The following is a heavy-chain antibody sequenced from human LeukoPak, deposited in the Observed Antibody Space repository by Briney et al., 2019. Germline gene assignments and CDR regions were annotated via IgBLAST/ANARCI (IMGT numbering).Heavy chain of an antibody. CDR1: GDSVSNVRYS. V-gene: IGHV3-23*01. CDR3: AKVRVAAAGIFDY. D-gene: IGHD6-13*01. Sequence: ETLSLTCTVSGDSVSNVRYSWSWIRQPPGKGLEWVSGISGSGGSTYYADSVKGRFTISRDNSKNTLYVQMNSLRAEDTAVYYCAKVRVAAAGIFDYWGQGTLVTVSS. J-gene: IGHJ4*02. CDR2: ISGSGGST.